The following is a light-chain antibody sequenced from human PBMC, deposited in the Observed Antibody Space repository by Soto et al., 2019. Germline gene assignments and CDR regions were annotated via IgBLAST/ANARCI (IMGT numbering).Light chain of an antibody. CDR3: QHHYNWPPIS. Sequence: EVVMTQSPATLSVSPGGRPTLSCRASQSVSSNLAWYQQRPGQAPRLLIYDASDRATDIPRRFSGSGSGTDFTLTISSLEPEDFAVYYCQHHYNWPPISFGQGTRLEIK. V-gene: IGKV3D-15*01. CDR1: QSVSSN. J-gene: IGKJ5*01. CDR2: DAS.